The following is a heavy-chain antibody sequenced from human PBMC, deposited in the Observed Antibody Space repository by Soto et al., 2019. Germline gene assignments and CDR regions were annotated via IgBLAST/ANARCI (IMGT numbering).Heavy chain of an antibody. CDR3: AGAPGGSGSPYGYYYYGMDV. J-gene: IGHJ6*02. CDR2: IIPILGIA. CDR1: GGTFSSYT. D-gene: IGHD3-10*01. Sequence: QVQLVQSGAEVKKPGSSVKVSCKASGGTFSSYTISWVRQAPGQGLEWMGRIIPILGIANYAQKFQGRVTITADKSTSTAYMELSSLRSEDTAVYYCAGAPGGSGSPYGYYYYGMDVWGQGTTVTVSS. V-gene: IGHV1-69*02.